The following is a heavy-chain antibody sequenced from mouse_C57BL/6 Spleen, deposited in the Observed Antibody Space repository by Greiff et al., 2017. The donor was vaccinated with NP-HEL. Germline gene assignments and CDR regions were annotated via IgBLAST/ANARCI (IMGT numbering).Heavy chain of an antibody. Sequence: EVMLVESGGGLVQPGGSLKLSCAASGFTFSSYGMSWVRQTPDKRLELVATINSNGGSTYYPDSVKGRFTISRDNAMNTLYMQMSSLKSEDTAMYYCARMARTINWGQGTTLTVSS. V-gene: IGHV5-6-3*01. CDR1: GFTFSSYG. CDR2: INSNGGST. J-gene: IGHJ2*01. CDR3: ARMARTIN.